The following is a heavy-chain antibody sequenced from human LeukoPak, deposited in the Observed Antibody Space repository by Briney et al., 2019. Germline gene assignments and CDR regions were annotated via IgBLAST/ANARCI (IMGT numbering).Heavy chain of an antibody. D-gene: IGHD3-22*01. J-gene: IGHJ4*02. CDR2: ISGSGGST. CDR1: GFTFSSYA. CDR3: AKVSDGDRPTQRRYYYDSSGYFHFDY. V-gene: IGHV3-23*01. Sequence: GESLKISCAASGFTFSSYAMSWVRQAPGKGLEWVSAISGSGGSTYYADSVKGRFTISRDNSKNTLYLQMNSLRAEDTAVYYCAKVSDGDRPTQRRYYYDSSGYFHFDYWGQGTLVTVSS.